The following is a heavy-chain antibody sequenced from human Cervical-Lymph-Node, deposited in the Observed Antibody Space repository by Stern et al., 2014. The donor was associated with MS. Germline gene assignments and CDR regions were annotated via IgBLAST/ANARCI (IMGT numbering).Heavy chain of an antibody. J-gene: IGHJ4*02. Sequence: EVQLVESGPEVKRPGESLKISCQASGYTFTSYWIGWVRQMPGKGLEWIAIIFPGGSDIRYSPSFQAQAPISADNPSSPPYLQWKNVKASDTAIYYCARQRYFDYWGQGTLVTVSS. CDR3: ARQRYFDY. CDR1: GYTFTSYW. V-gene: IGHV5-51*01. CDR2: IFPGGSDI.